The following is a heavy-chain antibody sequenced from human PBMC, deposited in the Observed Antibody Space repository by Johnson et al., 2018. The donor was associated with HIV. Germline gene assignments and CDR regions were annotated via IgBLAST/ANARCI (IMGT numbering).Heavy chain of an antibody. V-gene: IGHV3-30*18. CDR3: AKDHWVVGSWQAFDI. Sequence: QEKLVESGGGVVQPGTSLRLACAASGFTFSSFAMHWVRQAPGKGLEWVAFISYDGNNIYYSDSVKGRFTISRDNSKNTLYLQMNSLRAEDTAVYYCAKDHWVVGSWQAFDIWGQGTMVTVSS. D-gene: IGHD6-13*01. J-gene: IGHJ3*02. CDR1: GFTFSSFA. CDR2: ISYDGNNI.